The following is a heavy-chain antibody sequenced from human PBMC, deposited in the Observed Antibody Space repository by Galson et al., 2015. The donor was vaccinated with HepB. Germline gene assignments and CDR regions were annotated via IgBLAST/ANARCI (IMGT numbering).Heavy chain of an antibody. V-gene: IGHV3-33*01. CDR2: IWYDGSNK. Sequence: SLRLSCAASGFTFSSYGMHWVRQAPGKGLEWVAVIWYDGSNKYYADSVKGRFTISRDNSKNTLYLQMNSLRAEDTAVYYCARDPRRFLRGNGMDVWGQGTTVTVSS. J-gene: IGHJ6*02. CDR1: GFTFSSYG. CDR3: ARDPRRFLRGNGMDV. D-gene: IGHD3-3*01.